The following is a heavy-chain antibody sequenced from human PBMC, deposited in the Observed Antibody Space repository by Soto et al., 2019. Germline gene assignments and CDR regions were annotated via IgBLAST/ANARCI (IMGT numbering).Heavy chain of an antibody. CDR2: IYYSGST. J-gene: IGHJ3*02. V-gene: IGHV4-59*01. D-gene: IGHD3-16*01. CDR1: GGSISSYY. CDR3: ARDFTDAFDI. Sequence: SATLSLTCTVSGGSISSYYWSWIRQPPGKGLEWIGYIYYSGSTNYNPSLKSRVTISVDTSKNQFSLKLSSVTAADTAVYYCARDFTDAFDIWGQGTMVTVSS.